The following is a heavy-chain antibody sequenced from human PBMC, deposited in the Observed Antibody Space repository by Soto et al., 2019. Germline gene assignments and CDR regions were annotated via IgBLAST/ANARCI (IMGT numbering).Heavy chain of an antibody. CDR3: ARPRYDGSGTPFDH. D-gene: IGHD3-22*01. J-gene: IGHJ4*02. V-gene: IGHV3-74*01. CDR2: INGDGSTT. Sequence: EVQLVESGGALVKPGGSLRLSVAAPGSPFTGYGMPWVRQPPGKGRVWVSRINGDGSTTTYADSVKGRFIISRDNAKNMLYLQMNSLTAEDTAVYYCARPRYDGSGTPFDHWGQGTLVTVSS. CDR1: GSPFTGYG.